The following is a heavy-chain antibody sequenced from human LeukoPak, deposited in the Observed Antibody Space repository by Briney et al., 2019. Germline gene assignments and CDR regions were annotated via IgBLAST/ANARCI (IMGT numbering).Heavy chain of an antibody. CDR2: INPNSGGT. Sequence: ASVKVSCKASGYTFTGYYMHWVRQAPGQGLEWMGRINPNSGGTNYEQKFQGRVTMTRDTSISTAYMELSRLRSDDTAVYYCARDYASIYYDSSGHRDYWGQGTLVTVSS. CDR3: ARDYASIYYDSSGHRDY. CDR1: GYTFTGYY. J-gene: IGHJ4*02. V-gene: IGHV1-2*06. D-gene: IGHD3-22*01.